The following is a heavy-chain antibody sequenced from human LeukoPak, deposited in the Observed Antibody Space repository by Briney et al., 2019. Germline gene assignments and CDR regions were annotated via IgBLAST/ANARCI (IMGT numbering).Heavy chain of an antibody. CDR3: ARRAGAYSHPYDY. Sequence: PGGSLRLSCAAFGFTVSSNYMSWVRQAPGKGLEWVSVIYSGGSTYYADSVKGRFTISRDNSKNTLYLQMNSLRAEDTAVYYCARRAGAYSHPYDYWGQGTLVTVSS. CDR2: IYSGGST. J-gene: IGHJ4*02. V-gene: IGHV3-53*01. CDR1: GFTVSSNY. D-gene: IGHD4/OR15-4a*01.